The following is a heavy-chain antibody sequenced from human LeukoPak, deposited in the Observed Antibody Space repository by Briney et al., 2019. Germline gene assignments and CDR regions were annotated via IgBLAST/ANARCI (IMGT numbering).Heavy chain of an antibody. J-gene: IGHJ4*02. V-gene: IGHV3-15*01. Sequence: PGGSLRLSCAASGFKFTTAWMSWVRQAPGKGLEWVARIKNEGDGGTTDYAAPVKGRFTISRDDSKNTLYLQMNSLRAEDTAVYYCAKDLCGGSCPSDYWGQGTLVTVSS. D-gene: IGHD2-15*01. CDR3: AKDLCGGSCPSDY. CDR2: IKNEGDGGTT. CDR1: GFKFTTAW.